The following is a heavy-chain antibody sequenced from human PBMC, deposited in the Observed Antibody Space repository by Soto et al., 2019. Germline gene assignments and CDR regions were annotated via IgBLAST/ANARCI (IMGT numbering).Heavy chain of an antibody. V-gene: IGHV1-18*01. D-gene: IGHD4-17*01. Sequence: QVQLVQSGAEVKKPGASVRVSCKASGYTFSDYAISWVRQAPGQGLEWMGWINTYNGNTNYAQKLQGRVTMTTDTSTNTAYMELKSLRSDDTAVYYCARGRHMTTTAYFDLWGRGTLVTVSS. J-gene: IGHJ2*01. CDR2: INTYNGNT. CDR3: ARGRHMTTTAYFDL. CDR1: GYTFSDYA.